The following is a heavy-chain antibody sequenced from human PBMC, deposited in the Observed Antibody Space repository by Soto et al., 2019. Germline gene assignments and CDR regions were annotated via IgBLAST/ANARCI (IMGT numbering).Heavy chain of an antibody. V-gene: IGHV3-23*01. CDR1: GFAFNNYA. D-gene: IGHD6-19*01. J-gene: IGHJ4*02. CDR2: ITNGGMS. Sequence: EVQLLESGGGLVQPGGSLRLLCAGSGFAFNNYAMTWVRQAPGKGLEWVSTITNGGMSFYVNTVQGRFTISRDNTESTVYLQMNSLRAEDTAVYHCARIDKFNSQSSGWANRFDYWGQGTLVTVSS. CDR3: ARIDKFNSQSSGWANRFDY.